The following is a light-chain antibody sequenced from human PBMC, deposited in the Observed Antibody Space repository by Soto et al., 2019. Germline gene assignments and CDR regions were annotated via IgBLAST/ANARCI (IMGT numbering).Light chain of an antibody. CDR2: TSS. CDR1: QGIRDD. Sequence: IRMTQSPSALSAAGCYGVTGRWRASQGIRDDLSWYQQKPGKAPKLLIYTSSRLQSGVPSRFSGSASGTAFTLTISSLQPQDFATYYCLQDHGYPRTFGQGTKVDIK. V-gene: IGKV1-6*01. CDR3: LQDHGYPRT. J-gene: IGKJ1*01.